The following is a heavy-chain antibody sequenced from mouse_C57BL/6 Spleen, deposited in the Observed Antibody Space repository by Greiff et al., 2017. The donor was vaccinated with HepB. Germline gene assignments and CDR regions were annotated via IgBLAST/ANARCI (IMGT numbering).Heavy chain of an antibody. Sequence: EVQLQQSGPELVKPGASVKISCKASGYTFTDYYMNWVKQSHGKSLEWIGDINPNNGGTSYNQKFKGKATLTVDKSSSTAYMELRSLTSEDAAVYYCARRDYDGSSLWGQGTTLTVSS. J-gene: IGHJ2*01. V-gene: IGHV1-26*01. CDR1: GYTFTDYY. CDR2: INPNNGGT. CDR3: ARRDYDGSSL. D-gene: IGHD1-1*01.